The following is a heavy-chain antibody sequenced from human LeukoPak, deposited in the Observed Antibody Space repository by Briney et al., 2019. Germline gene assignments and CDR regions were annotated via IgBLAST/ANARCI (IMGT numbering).Heavy chain of an antibody. CDR1: GRSLSGYY. Sequence: KPSETLSLTCAVYGRSLSGYYWSWIRQPPGKGLEWIGEINHSGSTNYNPSLKSRVTMSVDTSKNQFSLKLSSVTAADTAVYYCARAQDIVVVPAASTLYYFDYWGQGTLVTVSS. V-gene: IGHV4-34*01. CDR3: ARAQDIVVVPAASTLYYFDY. CDR2: INHSGST. J-gene: IGHJ4*02. D-gene: IGHD2-2*01.